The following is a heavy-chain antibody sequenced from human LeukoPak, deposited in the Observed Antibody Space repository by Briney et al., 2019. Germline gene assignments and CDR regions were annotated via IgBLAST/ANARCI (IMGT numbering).Heavy chain of an antibody. CDR2: IKPDGSET. D-gene: IGHD1-26*01. CDR1: GFTFNNYW. J-gene: IGHJ4*02. CDR3: ARERIVGATDFDY. V-gene: IGHV3-7*01. Sequence: GGSLRLSCAASGFTFNNYWMTWVRQAPGKGLEWVANIKPDGSETHYVDSVKGRFTISRDSAKNSLYLEMSSLRADDTAVYCCARERIVGATDFDYWGQGTLVTVSS.